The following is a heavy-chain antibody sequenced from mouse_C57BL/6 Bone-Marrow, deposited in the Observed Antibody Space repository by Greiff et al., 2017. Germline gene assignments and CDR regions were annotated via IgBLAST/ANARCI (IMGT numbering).Heavy chain of an antibody. J-gene: IGHJ3*01. Sequence: EVKLQQSGAELVRPGASVKLSCTASGFNIKDDYMHWVKQRPEQGLEWIGWIDPENGDTEYASKFQGKATITADTSSNTAYLQLSSLTSEDTAVYYCTPLQAWFAYWGQGTLVTVSA. D-gene: IGHD6-1*01. CDR3: TPLQAWFAY. V-gene: IGHV14-4*01. CDR1: GFNIKDDY. CDR2: IDPENGDT.